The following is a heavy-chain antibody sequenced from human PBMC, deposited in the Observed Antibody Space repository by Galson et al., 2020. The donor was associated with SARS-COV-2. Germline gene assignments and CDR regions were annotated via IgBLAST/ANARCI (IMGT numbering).Heavy chain of an antibody. Sequence: GGSLRLSCAASRFSFSTYAMSWIRQAPGTGLEWVSAISGTAAVSTYYTDSVKGRFIISRDNSKNTLYLQMNSLSAEDTAVYYCAKDRTYYDFWSGYRGLMDVWGQGTTVTVSS. D-gene: IGHD3-3*01. J-gene: IGHJ6*02. CDR2: ISGTAAVST. CDR3: AKDRTYYDFWSGYRGLMDV. CDR1: RFSFSTYA. V-gene: IGHV3-23*01.